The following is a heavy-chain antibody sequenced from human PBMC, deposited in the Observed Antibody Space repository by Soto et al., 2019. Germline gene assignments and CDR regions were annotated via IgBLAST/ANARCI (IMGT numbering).Heavy chain of an antibody. CDR3: ARRPTHQNYFYYLDV. J-gene: IGHJ6*03. V-gene: IGHV4-34*02. Sequence: HVQLQQWGAGLLKPSQTLSLTCAVYGDTFSGNYWSWIRQSPGSGQEWIGEINYSGISNFNPPLKSRVTLSVDSSKNQFSLNLTSVTAADTAVYFCARRPTHQNYFYYLDVWGKGTPVTVSS. CDR1: GDTFSGNY. CDR2: INYSGIS.